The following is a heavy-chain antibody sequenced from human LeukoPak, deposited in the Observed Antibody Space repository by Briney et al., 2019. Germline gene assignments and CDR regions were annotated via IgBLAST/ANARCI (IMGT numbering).Heavy chain of an antibody. J-gene: IGHJ4*02. Sequence: SGPTLVNHTQTLTLTCTFSGFSLSTSGVGVGWIRQPPGKALEWLALIYWDDDKRYSPSLKSRLTITKDTSKNQVVLTMTNMDPVDTATYYCARESDYDILTGSFDYWGQGTLVAVSS. CDR2: IYWDDDK. D-gene: IGHD3-9*01. CDR1: GFSLSTSGVG. V-gene: IGHV2-5*02. CDR3: ARESDYDILTGSFDY.